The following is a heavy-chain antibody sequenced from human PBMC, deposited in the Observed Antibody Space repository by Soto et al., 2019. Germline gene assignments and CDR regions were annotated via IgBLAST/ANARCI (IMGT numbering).Heavy chain of an antibody. CDR2: ISGSGGST. CDR1: GFTFSSYA. D-gene: IGHD3-16*01. V-gene: IGHV3-23*01. J-gene: IGHJ4*02. Sequence: GGSLRLSCAASGFTFSSYAMSWVRQAPGKGLEWVSTISGSGGSTYYADSVKGRFTISRDDSKNTLYLQMNSLRAEDTAVYYCAKDGLGYFDYWGQGTLVTVSS. CDR3: AKDGLGYFDY.